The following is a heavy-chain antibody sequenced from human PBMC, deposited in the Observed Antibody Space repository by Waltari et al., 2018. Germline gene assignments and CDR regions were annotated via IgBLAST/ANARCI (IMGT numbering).Heavy chain of an antibody. J-gene: IGHJ4*02. D-gene: IGHD5-12*01. CDR3: AKAGDGYNSASLDY. Sequence: QVQLVESGGGVVQPGVSLRLSCSASGFAFITYDMHWVRQAPGKGLEWVAFIRYDGSNKYYADSVKGRFTISRDNSKNTLYLQMNSLRAEDMALYYCAKAGDGYNSASLDYWGQGTLVTVSS. CDR1: GFAFITYD. V-gene: IGHV3-30*02. CDR2: IRYDGSNK.